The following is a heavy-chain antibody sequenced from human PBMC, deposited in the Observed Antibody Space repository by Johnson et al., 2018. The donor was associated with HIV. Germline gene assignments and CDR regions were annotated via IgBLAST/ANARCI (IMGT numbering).Heavy chain of an antibody. CDR2: ISYDGSNE. CDR1: GFPFHTYW. D-gene: IGHD6-6*01. CDR3: AKAQQLVPGGDAFDV. V-gene: IGHV3-30*18. J-gene: IGHJ3*01. Sequence: QMLLVESGGGLVQPGGSLRLSCAASGFPFHTYWMSWVRQGPGKGLEWVAVISYDGSNEYYTDSVKGRFIISRDNSKNTVYLEMKSLRDEDTAVYYCAKAQQLVPGGDAFDVWGQGTLVTVSS.